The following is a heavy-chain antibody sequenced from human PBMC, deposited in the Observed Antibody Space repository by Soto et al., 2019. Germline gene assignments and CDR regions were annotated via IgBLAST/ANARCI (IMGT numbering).Heavy chain of an antibody. Sequence: SETLSLTCTVSGGSISSYYWSWIRQPPGKGLEWIGYIYYSGSTNYNPSLKSRVTISVDTSKNQFSLKLSSVTAADTAVYYCARENFDGITVNWFDPWGQGTLVTVS. J-gene: IGHJ5*02. CDR2: IYYSGST. V-gene: IGHV4-59*01. CDR1: GGSISSYY. CDR3: ARENFDGITVNWFDP. D-gene: IGHD1-20*01.